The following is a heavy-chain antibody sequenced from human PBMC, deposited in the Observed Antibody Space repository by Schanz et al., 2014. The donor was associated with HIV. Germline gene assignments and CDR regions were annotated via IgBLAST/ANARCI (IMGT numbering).Heavy chain of an antibody. CDR3: AIRTPMIAFGAFDI. V-gene: IGHV3-23*01. Sequence: EVQLLESGGGLEQPGGSLRLSCAASGFTFSNFAMSWVRQAPGKGLEWAPAIRATNSTTFYADSVKGRFTISRDNSKKMLFLQMNRLRAEDTAVYYCAIRTPMIAFGAFDIWGRGTMVTVSS. D-gene: IGHD3-16*01. CDR1: GFTFSNFA. J-gene: IGHJ3*02. CDR2: IRATNSTT.